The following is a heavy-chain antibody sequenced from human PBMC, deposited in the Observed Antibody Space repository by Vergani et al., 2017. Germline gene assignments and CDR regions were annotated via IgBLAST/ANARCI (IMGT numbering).Heavy chain of an antibody. Sequence: EVQLVESGGGLVKPGGSLRLSCAASGFTFSSYSMNWVRQAPGKGLEWVSSISSSSSYIYYADSVKGRFTISRYNAKNSLYLQMNSLRAEDTAVYYCARVMELYTAMVSDYWGQGTLVTVSS. CDR2: ISSSSSYI. CDR1: GFTFSSYS. D-gene: IGHD5-18*01. V-gene: IGHV3-21*01. J-gene: IGHJ4*02. CDR3: ARVMELYTAMVSDY.